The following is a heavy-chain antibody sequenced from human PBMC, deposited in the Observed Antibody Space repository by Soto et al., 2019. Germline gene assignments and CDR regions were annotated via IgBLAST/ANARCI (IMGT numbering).Heavy chain of an antibody. CDR2: VIPIFGTA. Sequence: GASVKVSCKASGGTFSSYAISWVRQAPGQGLEWMGGVIPIFGTANYAQKFQGRVTITADESTSTAYMELSSLRSEDTAVYYCARGQDYYDSSGYSGATDYWGQGTLVTVSS. V-gene: IGHV1-69*13. CDR3: ARGQDYYDSSGYSGATDY. D-gene: IGHD3-22*01. J-gene: IGHJ4*02. CDR1: GGTFSSYA.